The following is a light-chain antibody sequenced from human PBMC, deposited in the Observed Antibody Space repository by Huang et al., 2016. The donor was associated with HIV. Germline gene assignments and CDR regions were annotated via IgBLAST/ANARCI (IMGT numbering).Light chain of an antibody. CDR2: GAS. Sequence: VVLTQSPATLSLPPGQRATLSCRASQSVKTYLAWYQQKPGQAPRLLIYGASNRAPGIPSRCSGSGSGTAFTLTISSLEPEDSAIYYCQQRDNWLTFGGGTKVEI. CDR3: QQRDNWLT. CDR1: QSVKTY. V-gene: IGKV3-11*01. J-gene: IGKJ4*01.